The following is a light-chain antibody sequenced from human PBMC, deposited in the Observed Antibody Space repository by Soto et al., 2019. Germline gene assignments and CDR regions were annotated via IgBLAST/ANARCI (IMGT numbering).Light chain of an antibody. CDR3: CSYAGSTRV. Sequence: QSVLTQPASVSGSPGQSIAISCTGTSSDVGAYNYVSWYQQHPGKAPKVMIYDVSKRPSGVPDRFSGSKSGNTASLTISGLQAEDEADYYCCSYAGSTRVFGTGTKVTVL. CDR1: SSDVGAYNY. CDR2: DVS. V-gene: IGLV2-11*01. J-gene: IGLJ1*01.